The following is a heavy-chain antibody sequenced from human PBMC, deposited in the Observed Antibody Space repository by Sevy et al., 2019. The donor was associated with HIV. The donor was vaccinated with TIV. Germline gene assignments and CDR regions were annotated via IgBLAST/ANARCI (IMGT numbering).Heavy chain of an antibody. CDR1: GFPFNDHA. Sequence: GGSLRLSCAASGFPFNDHAMHWVRQVPGKGLEWVSGISWNSRNIGYADSVKGRFTISRANARHFVYLEMNSLRPEDKAFYYCAKDINRGCDGVNCYSYYYYFYGLDVWGQGTTATVSS. CDR3: AKDINRGCDGVNCYSYYYYFYGLDV. J-gene: IGHJ6*02. CDR2: ISWNSRNI. V-gene: IGHV3-9*01. D-gene: IGHD2-21*01.